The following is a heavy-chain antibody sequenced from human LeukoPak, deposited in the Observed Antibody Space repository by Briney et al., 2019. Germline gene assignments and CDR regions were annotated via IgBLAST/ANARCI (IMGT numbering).Heavy chain of an antibody. CDR3: ARAAPTKYYYDSSGYHF. D-gene: IGHD3-22*01. CDR1: GFTFSSYA. V-gene: IGHV3-30-3*01. CDR2: ISYDGSNK. Sequence: HPGRSLRLSCAASGFTFSSYAMHWVRQAPGKGLEWVAVISYDGSNKYYADSVKGRFTISRDNSKNTLYLQMNSLRAEDTAVYYCARAAPTKYYYDSSGYHFWGQGTLVTVSS. J-gene: IGHJ4*02.